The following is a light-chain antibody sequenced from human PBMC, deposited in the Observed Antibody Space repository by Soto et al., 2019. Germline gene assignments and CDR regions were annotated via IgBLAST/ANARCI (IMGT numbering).Light chain of an antibody. V-gene: IGKV3-20*01. CDR1: QSVSSSY. CDR3: LQYGSSPLYT. CDR2: GAS. J-gene: IGKJ2*01. Sequence: EIVLTQSPGTLSLSPWERATLSCRASQSVSSSYLAWYQQKPGQAPRLLIYGASSRATGIPDRFSGSGSGTDFTLTISRLEPEDFAVYYCLQYGSSPLYTFGQGTKLEIK.